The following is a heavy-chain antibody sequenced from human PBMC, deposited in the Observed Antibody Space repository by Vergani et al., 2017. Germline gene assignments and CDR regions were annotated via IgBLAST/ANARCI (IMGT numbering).Heavy chain of an antibody. J-gene: IGHJ3*02. V-gene: IGHV5-51*01. CDR1: GYSFTRYW. CDR3: ARNIGRYSSSPDAFDI. CDR2: IYPGDSDT. Sequence: EVQLVQSGAEVKKPGESLKISCKGSGYSFTRYWIGWVRQMPGKGLEWTGIIYPGDSDTRYSPSFQGQVTISADKSISTAYLQWSSLKASDTAMYYCARNIGRYSSSPDAFDIWGQGTMVTVSS. D-gene: IGHD6-13*01.